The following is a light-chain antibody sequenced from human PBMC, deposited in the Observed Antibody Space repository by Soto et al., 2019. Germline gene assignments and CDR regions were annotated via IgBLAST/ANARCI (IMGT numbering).Light chain of an antibody. J-gene: IGLJ1*01. CDR2: DVS. CDR3: NSYPSSSTYV. CDR1: SSDIGDYRY. V-gene: IGLV2-14*01. Sequence: QSALTQPASVSGSPGQSITIFCTGTSSDIGDYRYVSWYQQHPGKVPKLMIYDVSNRPSGVSNRFSGSKSGTTASLTISGLQAEDEADYYCNSYPSSSTYVFGTGTKLTVL.